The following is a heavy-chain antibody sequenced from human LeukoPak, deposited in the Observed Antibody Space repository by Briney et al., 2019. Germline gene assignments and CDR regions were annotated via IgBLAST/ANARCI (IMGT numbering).Heavy chain of an antibody. D-gene: IGHD4/OR15-4a*01. V-gene: IGHV4-59*08. Sequence: TSETLSLTCTVSGGSISSYYWSLIRQPPGKGLEWIGYIYYSGSTDYNPSLKSRVTMSLDTSKNQFSLKSNSVTAADTAVYYCARQQLKTMASFDYWGQGTLVTVSS. CDR1: GGSISSYY. CDR3: ARQQLKTMASFDY. J-gene: IGHJ4*02. CDR2: IYYSGST.